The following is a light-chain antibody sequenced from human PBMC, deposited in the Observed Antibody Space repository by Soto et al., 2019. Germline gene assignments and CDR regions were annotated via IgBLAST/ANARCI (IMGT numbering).Light chain of an antibody. CDR2: EVS. CDR3: GSWDSSLSAYV. CDR1: STDVGGYNY. V-gene: IGLV2-8*01. J-gene: IGLJ1*01. Sequence: QSVLTQPPSAAGSPGQSVTISCTGTSTDVGGYNYVSWYQQYPGKAPKLMIYEVSKRPSGIPDRFSGSKSGTSATLGITGFQTGDEADYYCGSWDSSLSAYVFGTGTKVTVL.